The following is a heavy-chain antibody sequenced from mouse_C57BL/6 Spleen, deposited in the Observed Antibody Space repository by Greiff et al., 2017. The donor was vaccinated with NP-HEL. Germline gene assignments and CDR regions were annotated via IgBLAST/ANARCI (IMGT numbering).Heavy chain of an antibody. CDR1: GFTFSSYG. CDR2: ISSGGSYT. CDR3: ARHRLGRREDYAMDY. V-gene: IGHV5-6*01. Sequence: EVHLVESGGDLVKPGGSLKLSCAASGFTFSSYGMSWVRQTPDKRLEWVATISSGGSYTYYPDSVKGRFTISRDNAKNTLYLQMSSLKSEDTAMYYCARHRLGRREDYAMDYWGQGTSVTVSS. D-gene: IGHD4-1*01. J-gene: IGHJ4*01.